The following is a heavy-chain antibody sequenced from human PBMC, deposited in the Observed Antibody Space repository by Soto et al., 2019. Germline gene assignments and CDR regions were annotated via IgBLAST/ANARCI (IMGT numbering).Heavy chain of an antibody. Sequence: GGSLRLSCAASGFTFSSYAMSWVRQAPGKGLEWVSAVSVSGTSTNYADSVKGRFTISRDNSKNTLYLQMSSLRAEDTAVYYCAKDSSTGYCSGGTCYYYYYMDVWGKGTTVTVSS. V-gene: IGHV3-23*01. D-gene: IGHD2-15*01. CDR2: VSVSGTST. CDR3: AKDSSTGYCSGGTCYYYYYMDV. J-gene: IGHJ6*03. CDR1: GFTFSSYA.